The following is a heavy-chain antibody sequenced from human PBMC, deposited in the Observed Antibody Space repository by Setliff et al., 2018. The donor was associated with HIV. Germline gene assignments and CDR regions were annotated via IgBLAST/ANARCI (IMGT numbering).Heavy chain of an antibody. CDR3: ARVGWSGYYYDYYYYYYMDV. J-gene: IGHJ6*03. Sequence: SETLSLTCTVSGGSISSGSYYWSWIRQPAGKGLEWIGRTYTSGRTNYNPSLKSRVTISVDTSKNQFSLKLSSVTAADTAVYYCARVGWSGYYYDYYYYYYMDVWGKGTTVTVSS. V-gene: IGHV4-61*02. CDR1: GGSISSGSYY. D-gene: IGHD3-22*01. CDR2: TYTSGRT.